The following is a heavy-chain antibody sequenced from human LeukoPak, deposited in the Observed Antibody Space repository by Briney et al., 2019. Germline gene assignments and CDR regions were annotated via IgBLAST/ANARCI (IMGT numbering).Heavy chain of an antibody. D-gene: IGHD3-10*01. CDR1: GGTFSGYA. CDR3: ARDVALWFGELRLDI. V-gene: IGHV1-69*13. J-gene: IGHJ3*02. CDR2: IIPIFGTA. Sequence: ASVKVSCKASGGTFSGYAISWVRQAPGQGLEWMGGIIPIFGTANYAQKFQGRVTITADESTSTAYMELSSLRSEDTAVYYCARDVALWFGELRLDIWGQGTMVTVSS.